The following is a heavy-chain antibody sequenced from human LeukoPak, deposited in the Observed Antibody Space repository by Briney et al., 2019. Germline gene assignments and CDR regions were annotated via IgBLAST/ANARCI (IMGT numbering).Heavy chain of an antibody. CDR1: GFTFSSYA. CDR3: AKDREGITIFGVVIMAFDY. V-gene: IGHV3-23*01. CDR2: ISGSGGST. Sequence: GGSLGLSCAASGFTFSSYAMSWVRQAPGKGLEWVSAISGSGGSTYYADSVKGRFTISRDNSKNTLYLQMNSLRAEDTAVYYCAKDREGITIFGVVIMAFDYWGQGTLVTVSS. D-gene: IGHD3-3*01. J-gene: IGHJ4*02.